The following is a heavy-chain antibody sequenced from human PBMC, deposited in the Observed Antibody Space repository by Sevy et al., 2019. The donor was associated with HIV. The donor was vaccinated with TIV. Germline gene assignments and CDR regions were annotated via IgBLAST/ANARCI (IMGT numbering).Heavy chain of an antibody. J-gene: IGHJ4*02. D-gene: IGHD5-18*01. CDR2: ISSSSSYI. V-gene: IGHV3-21*01. CDR3: ARDRRGYSYPFDY. Sequence: GGSLRLSCAASGFTFSSYSMNWVRQAPGKGLEWVSSISSSSSYIYYADSVKGRFTISRDNAKNPLYLQMNSLRAEDTAVYYCARDRRGYSYPFDYWGQGTLVTVSS. CDR1: GFTFSSYS.